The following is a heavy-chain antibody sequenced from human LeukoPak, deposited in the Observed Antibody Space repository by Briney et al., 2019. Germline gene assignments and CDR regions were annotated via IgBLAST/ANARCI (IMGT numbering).Heavy chain of an antibody. CDR3: ARDKVTC. CDR2: INKDGSEK. J-gene: IGHJ4*02. CDR1: GFSFSNYW. Sequence: GGSLRLSCAASGFSFSNYWMSWVRQAPGKGLEWVANINKDGSEKYYVDSVKGRFTISRDKAKNSLYLQMNSLRVEDTAVYYCARDKVTCWGQGTLVTVSS. V-gene: IGHV3-7*01.